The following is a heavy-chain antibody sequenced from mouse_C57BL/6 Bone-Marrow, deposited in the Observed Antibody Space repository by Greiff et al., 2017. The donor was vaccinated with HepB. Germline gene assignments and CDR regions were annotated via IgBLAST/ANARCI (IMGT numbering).Heavy chain of an antibody. CDR2: IDPSDSYT. V-gene: IGHV1-69*01. D-gene: IGHD3-1*01. CDR1: GYTFTSYW. Sequence: VQLQQPGAELVMPGASVKLSCKASGYTFTSYWMHWVKQRPGQGLEWIGEIDPSDSYTNYNQKFKGKSTLTVDKSSSTAYMQLSSLTSEDSAVYYCARTRLRDWFAYWGQGTLVTVSA. CDR3: ARTRLRDWFAY. J-gene: IGHJ3*01.